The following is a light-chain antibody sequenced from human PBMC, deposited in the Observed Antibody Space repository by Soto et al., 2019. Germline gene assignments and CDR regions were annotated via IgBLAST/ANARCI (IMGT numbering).Light chain of an antibody. CDR3: HQYNSY. CDR1: ESIATW. CDR2: DAS. J-gene: IGKJ2*01. V-gene: IGKV1-5*01. Sequence: DVHMTQSPSTLSASVGDRVTITCRASESIATWLAWYQQKPGQAPKLLIYDASRLESGVPSRFSGGGSWTEFTLTISGLQPEDFATYYCHQYNSYFGPGTKLEI.